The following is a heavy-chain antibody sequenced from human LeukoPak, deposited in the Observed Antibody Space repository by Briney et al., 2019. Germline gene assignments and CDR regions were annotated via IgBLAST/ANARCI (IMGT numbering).Heavy chain of an antibody. V-gene: IGHV4-59*01. CDR2: IYYSGST. D-gene: IGHD1-26*01. J-gene: IGHJ3*02. Sequence: PETLSLTCTVSGGSISSYYWSWIRQPPGKGLEWIGYIYYSGSTNYNPSLKSRVTISVDTSKNQFSLKLSSVTAADTAVYYCARRSGSRKGDAFDIWGQGTMCTVSS. CDR3: ARRSGSRKGDAFDI. CDR1: GGSISSYY.